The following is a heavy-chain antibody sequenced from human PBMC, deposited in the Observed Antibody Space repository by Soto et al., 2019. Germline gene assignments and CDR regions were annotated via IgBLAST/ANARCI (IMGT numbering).Heavy chain of an antibody. Sequence: ESLKISCKGSGYSFTSYWISWVRQMPGKGLEWMGRIDPSDSYTNYSPSFQGHVTISADKSISTAYLQWSSLKASDTAMYYCARLYYYDSSGYSQVRLAYYYGMDVWGQGTTVTVSS. J-gene: IGHJ6*02. CDR1: GYSFTSYW. D-gene: IGHD3-22*01. CDR2: IDPSDSYT. V-gene: IGHV5-10-1*01. CDR3: ARLYYYDSSGYSQVRLAYYYGMDV.